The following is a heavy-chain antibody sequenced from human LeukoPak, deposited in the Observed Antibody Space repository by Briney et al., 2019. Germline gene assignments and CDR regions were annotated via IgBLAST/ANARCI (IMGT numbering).Heavy chain of an antibody. V-gene: IGHV3-72*01. CDR1: GFTFSEHY. CDR3: ARTSGSTDGYFDY. Sequence: GGSLRLSCAASGFTFSEHYMDWVRQAPGKGLEWVGRTRNKANSYTTEYAASVKGRFTISRDDSKNSLYLQMNSLKTEDTAVYYCARTSGSTDGYFDYWGQGTLVTVSS. CDR2: TRNKANSYTT. J-gene: IGHJ4*02. D-gene: IGHD1-26*01.